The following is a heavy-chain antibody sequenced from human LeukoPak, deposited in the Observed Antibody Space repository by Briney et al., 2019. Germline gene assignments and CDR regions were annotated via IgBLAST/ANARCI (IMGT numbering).Heavy chain of an antibody. CDR1: GGSISSYY. D-gene: IGHD3-22*01. J-gene: IGHJ4*02. CDR2: IYYSGST. Sequence: SETLSLTCTVSGGSISSYYWSWIRQPPGKGLEWIGYIYYSGSTNYNPSLKSRVTISVDTSKNQFSLKLSSVTAADTAVYYCARGGYYYDSNGYYYFDYWGQGTLVTVSS. V-gene: IGHV4-59*01. CDR3: ARGGYYYDSNGYYYFDY.